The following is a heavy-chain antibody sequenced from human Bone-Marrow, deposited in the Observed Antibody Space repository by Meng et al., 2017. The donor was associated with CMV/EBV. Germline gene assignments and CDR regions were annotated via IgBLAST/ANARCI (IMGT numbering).Heavy chain of an antibody. D-gene: IGHD4-23*01. CDR2: IYSGGSST. CDR1: GFTFSSYA. V-gene: IGHV3-23*03. CDR3: ARARPTVVNPDAFDI. J-gene: IGHJ3*02. Sequence: GESLKISCAASGFTFSSYAMSWVRQAPGKGLEWVSVIYSGGSSTYCADSVKGRFTISRDNSKNTLYLQMNSLRAEDTAVYYCARARPTVVNPDAFDIWGQGTMVTVSS.